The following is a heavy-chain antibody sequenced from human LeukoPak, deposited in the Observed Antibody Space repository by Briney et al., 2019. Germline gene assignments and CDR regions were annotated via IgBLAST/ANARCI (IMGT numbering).Heavy chain of an antibody. J-gene: IGHJ2*01. CDR1: GGSISSSNW. Sequence: SGTLSLTCAVSGGSISSSNWWSWVRQPPGKGLEWIGEIYHSGSTNYNPSLKSRVTISVDKSKNQFSLKLSSVTAADTAVYYCARDGYGDYWYFDLWGRGTLVTVSS. CDR3: ARDGYGDYWYFDL. V-gene: IGHV4-4*02. CDR2: IYHSGST. D-gene: IGHD4-17*01.